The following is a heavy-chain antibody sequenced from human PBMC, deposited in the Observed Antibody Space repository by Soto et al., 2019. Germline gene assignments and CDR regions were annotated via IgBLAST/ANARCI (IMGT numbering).Heavy chain of an antibody. J-gene: IGHJ6*04. V-gene: IGHV4-31*03. CDR3: ARELRFGEDYYGMDV. CDR2: IYYSGST. CDR1: GGSSSSGGYY. D-gene: IGHD3-10*01. Sequence: QVQLQESGPGLVKPSQTLSLTCTVSGGSSSSGGYYWSWIRQHPGKGLEWIGYIYYSGSTYYNPSLKSRVTISVDTSKKQFSLKLSSVTAADTAVYYCARELRFGEDYYGMDVWGKGNTVTVSS.